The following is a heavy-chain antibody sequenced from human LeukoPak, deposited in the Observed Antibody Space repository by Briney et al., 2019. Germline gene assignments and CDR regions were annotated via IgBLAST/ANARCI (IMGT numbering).Heavy chain of an antibody. CDR2: ISTYNGRT. V-gene: IGHV1-18*01. CDR3: ARLNSTHLFDTIYHQLDY. D-gene: IGHD2/OR15-2a*01. J-gene: IGHJ4*02. Sequence: ASVKVSCKASNYTFISYSITWVRQAPGQGLEWMGWISTYNGRTNYAPNFQDRVTMTSDRSTSTAYMELRSLRSDDTAVYYCARLNSTHLFDTIYHQLDYWGQGALVTVSS. CDR1: NYTFISYS.